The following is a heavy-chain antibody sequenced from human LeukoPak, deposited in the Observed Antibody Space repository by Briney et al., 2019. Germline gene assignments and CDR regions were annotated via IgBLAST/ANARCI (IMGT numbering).Heavy chain of an antibody. CDR1: GFTFSSYS. CDR2: ISSSSRYI. D-gene: IGHD6-25*01. Sequence: GGSLRLSCAASGFTFSSYSMNWVRQAPGKGLEWVSSISSSSRYIYYADSVKGRFTMSRDNAKNSLYLQMISLRAEDTAVYYCARVRRQRSQLDNWGQGTLVTVSS. V-gene: IGHV3-21*01. J-gene: IGHJ4*02. CDR3: ARVRRQRSQLDN.